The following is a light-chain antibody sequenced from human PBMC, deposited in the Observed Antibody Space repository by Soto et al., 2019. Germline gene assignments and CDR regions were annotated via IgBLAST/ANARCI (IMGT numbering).Light chain of an antibody. CDR2: SYN. Sequence: QSVLTQPPSASGTPGQRVTISCSGSSSNIGRNTVNWYQQLPGTAPKLLIYSYNQRPSEVPDRFSGSKSDTSASLAISGLQSEDEADYYCAAWDDSLNGYVFGTGTKLTVL. CDR1: SSNIGRNT. CDR3: AAWDDSLNGYV. V-gene: IGLV1-44*01. J-gene: IGLJ1*01.